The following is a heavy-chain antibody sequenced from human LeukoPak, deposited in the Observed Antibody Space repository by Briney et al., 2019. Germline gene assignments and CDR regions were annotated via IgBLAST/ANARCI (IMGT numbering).Heavy chain of an antibody. CDR1: GFPFSSYA. D-gene: IGHD2-2*03. V-gene: IGHV3-23*01. CDR2: ISGSGGST. J-gene: IGHJ4*02. CDR3: ARDGYCSNHSCLDY. Sequence: GGSLRLSCEASGFPFSSYAMNWVCQAPGKGLEWVSTISGSGGSTYYADSVKGRFTISRDNSKNTLYLQMNSLRAEDTAVYYCARDGYCSNHSCLDYWGQGTLVPVSS.